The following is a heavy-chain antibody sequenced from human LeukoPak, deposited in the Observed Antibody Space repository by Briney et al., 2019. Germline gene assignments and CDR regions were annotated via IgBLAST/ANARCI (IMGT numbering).Heavy chain of an antibody. V-gene: IGHV3-21*01. D-gene: IGHD5-12*01. CDR1: GFTFGSYS. J-gene: IGHJ4*02. CDR2: ISSSRRYI. Sequence: KPGGSLRLSCAASGFTFGSYSMNWARQAPGKGLEWVSSISSSRRYIYYADSVKGRFTISRDNAKNSLYLQMNSLRAEDTAVYYCARGGYGFDYWGQGTLVTVSS. CDR3: ARGGYGFDY.